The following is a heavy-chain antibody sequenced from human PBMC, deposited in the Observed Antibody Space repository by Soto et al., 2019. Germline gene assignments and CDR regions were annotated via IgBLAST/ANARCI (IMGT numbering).Heavy chain of an antibody. CDR3: ARQHYYDSSGYYSWN. D-gene: IGHD3-22*01. V-gene: IGHV4-30-2*03. Sequence: PSETLSLTCAVSGGSISSGGYSWSWIRQPPGKGLEWIGYIYHSGSTYYTPSLKSRVTISADTSNNQFSLRLNSVTAADTAVYYCARQHYYDSSGYYSWNWGQGTLVTVSS. J-gene: IGHJ4*02. CDR2: IYHSGST. CDR1: GGSISSGGYS.